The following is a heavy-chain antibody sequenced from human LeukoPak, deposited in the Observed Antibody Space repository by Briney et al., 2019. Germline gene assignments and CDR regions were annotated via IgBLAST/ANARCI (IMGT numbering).Heavy chain of an antibody. V-gene: IGHV3-23*01. Sequence: GRTLRLSCAASGFTFSSYAMSWVRHAPGKGLEFVSLITTRGGGTHYADSVKGRFTISRDDSMNTLYLQMKSPRAEDTAVYYCAKGGSGSLYSGMDVWGQGTTVTVSS. CDR1: GFTFSSYA. D-gene: IGHD3-10*01. J-gene: IGHJ6*02. CDR3: AKGGSGSLYSGMDV. CDR2: ITTRGGGT.